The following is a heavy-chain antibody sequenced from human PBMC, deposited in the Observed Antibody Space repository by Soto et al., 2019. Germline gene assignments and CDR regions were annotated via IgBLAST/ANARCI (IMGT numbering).Heavy chain of an antibody. CDR2: LKRKTDGGTT. CDR1: GFTFSNAW. V-gene: IGHV3-15*07. D-gene: IGHD1-20*01. CDR3: STDLLLTGLFDK. J-gene: IGHJ4*02. Sequence: EVQLVESGGGLVKPGGSLRLSCAASGFTFSNAWMTWVRQAPGKGLEWVGRLKRKTDGGTTQYAAPMKGRFTISRDDSKSTLYLQMDNLTTEDTAVYYCSTDLLLTGLFDKWGQGTLVTVSS.